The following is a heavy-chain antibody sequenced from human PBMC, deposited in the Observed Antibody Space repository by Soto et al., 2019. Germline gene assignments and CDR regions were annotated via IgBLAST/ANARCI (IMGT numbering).Heavy chain of an antibody. Sequence: ASVKVSCKASGYTFTSYYMHWVRQAPGQGLEWMGIINPSGGSTSYAQKFQGRVTITSDESTSTAYMELSSLKSEDTAMYFCARRSVSHSNAFDFWGQGTMVTVSS. CDR2: INPSGGST. CDR1: GYTFTSYY. D-gene: IGHD2-15*01. V-gene: IGHV1-46*01. CDR3: ARRSVSHSNAFDF. J-gene: IGHJ3*01.